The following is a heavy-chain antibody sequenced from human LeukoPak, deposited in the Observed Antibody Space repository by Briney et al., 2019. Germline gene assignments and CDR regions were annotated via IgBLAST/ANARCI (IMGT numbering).Heavy chain of an antibody. CDR3: TRVILGKYYYDSSGYYFDY. J-gene: IGHJ4*02. CDR2: IKNKAYGGTT. Sequence: GRSLRLSCTAYGFTFGDYAMSWVRQAPGKGLEWVGFIKNKAYGGTTEYAASVKGRFTISRDDSKSIAYLQMNRLKTEDTAVYCCTRVILGKYYYDSSGYYFDYWGQGTLVTGPS. D-gene: IGHD3-22*01. CDR1: GFTFGDYA. V-gene: IGHV3-49*04.